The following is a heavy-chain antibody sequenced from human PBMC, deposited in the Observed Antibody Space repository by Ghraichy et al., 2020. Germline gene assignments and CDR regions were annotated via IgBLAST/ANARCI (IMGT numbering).Heavy chain of an antibody. CDR2: ISAYNGNT. CDR3: ARDLFPQLDYYDSSGYIARDAFDI. CDR1: GYTFTSYG. D-gene: IGHD3-22*01. V-gene: IGHV1-18*01. Sequence: ASVKVSCKASGYTFTSYGISWVRQAPGQGLEWMGWISAYNGNTNYAQKLQGRVTMTTDTSTSTAYMELRSLRSDDTAVYYCARDLFPQLDYYDSSGYIARDAFDIWGQGTMVTVSS. J-gene: IGHJ3*02.